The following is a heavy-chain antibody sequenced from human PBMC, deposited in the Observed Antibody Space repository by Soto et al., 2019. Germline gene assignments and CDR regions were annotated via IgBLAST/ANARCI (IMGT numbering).Heavy chain of an antibody. V-gene: IGHV3-30-3*01. D-gene: IGHD3-22*01. CDR2: ISYDGSNK. CDR1: GFTFSSYA. J-gene: IGHJ4*02. CDR3: ARVSEYYDSSGSLGY. Sequence: PGGSLRLSCAASGFTFSSYAMHCVRQAPGKGLEWVAVISYDGSNKYYADSVKGRFTISRDNSKNTLYLQMNSLRAEDTAVYYCARVSEYYDSSGSLGYWGQGTLVTVS.